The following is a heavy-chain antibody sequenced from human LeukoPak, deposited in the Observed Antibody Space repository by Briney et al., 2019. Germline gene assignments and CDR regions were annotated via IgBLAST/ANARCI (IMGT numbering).Heavy chain of an antibody. D-gene: IGHD3-3*01. CDR2: IRPSGGGT. V-gene: IGHV1-46*01. J-gene: IGHJ4*02. Sequence: ASVKVSCKGPGYMFGGYYMHWVRQAPGHGLEWMGVIRPSGGGTTYAQRFQGRVSMTWDMSRSTVYMELSSLQSEDTAVYFCARDLFWSGSPYFDYWGQGTQVTVSS. CDR1: GYMFGGYY. CDR3: ARDLFWSGSPYFDY.